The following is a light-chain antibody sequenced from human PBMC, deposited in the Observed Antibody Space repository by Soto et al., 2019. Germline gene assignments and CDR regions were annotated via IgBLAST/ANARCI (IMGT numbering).Light chain of an antibody. CDR3: QQYNNWPRT. J-gene: IGKJ5*01. CDR2: GAS. Sequence: EIVMTPSPATLSVSPGERATLSCRASQSVSSNLAWYQQKPGQAPRLLIYGASTRATGIPARFSSSGSGTEFTLTISSLQSEDFAVYYCQQYNNWPRTFGQGTPLEIK. V-gene: IGKV3-15*01. CDR1: QSVSSN.